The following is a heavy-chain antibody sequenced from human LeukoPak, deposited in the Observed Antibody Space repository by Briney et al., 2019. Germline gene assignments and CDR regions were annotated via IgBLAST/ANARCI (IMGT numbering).Heavy chain of an antibody. J-gene: IGHJ3*02. V-gene: IGHV4-39*01. CDR3: ARISVGPLRGPDAFDI. Sequence: SETLSLTCTVSGGSISSSSYYWGWIRQPPGKGLEWIGSIYYSGSTYYNPSLKSRVTISVDTSKNQFSLKLSSVTAADTAVYYCARISVGPLRGPDAFDIWGQGTMVTVSS. CDR1: GGSISSSSYY. D-gene: IGHD6-19*01. CDR2: IYYSGST.